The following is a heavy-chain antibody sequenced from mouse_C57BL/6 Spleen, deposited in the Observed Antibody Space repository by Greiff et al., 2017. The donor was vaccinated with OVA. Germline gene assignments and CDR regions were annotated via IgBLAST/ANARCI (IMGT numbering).Heavy chain of an antibody. CDR3: TKGRPGTWFAY. CDR1: GYTFTDYE. CDR2: IDPETGGT. V-gene: IGHV1-15*01. D-gene: IGHD4-1*01. Sequence: QVQLQQSGAELVRPGASVTLSYKASGYTFTDYEMHWVKQTPVHGLEWIGAIDPETGGTAYNQKFKGKAILTADKSSSTAYMELRSLTSEDSAVYYCTKGRPGTWFAYWGQGTLVTVSA. J-gene: IGHJ3*01.